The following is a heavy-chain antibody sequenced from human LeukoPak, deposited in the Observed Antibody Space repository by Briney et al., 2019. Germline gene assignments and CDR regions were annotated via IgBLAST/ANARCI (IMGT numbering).Heavy chain of an antibody. CDR2: IRSKPYGGAT. Sequence: GGSLRLSCTASGFTFGDYAMSWVREGPGKGLEWVGFIRSKPYGGATEVAASVKGRFTISRDDSKSIAYLRMNSLKTEDTALYYCTRDGNYGDYIGAYFDYWGQGTLVTVSS. J-gene: IGHJ4*02. D-gene: IGHD4-17*01. V-gene: IGHV3-49*04. CDR3: TRDGNYGDYIGAYFDY. CDR1: GFTFGDYA.